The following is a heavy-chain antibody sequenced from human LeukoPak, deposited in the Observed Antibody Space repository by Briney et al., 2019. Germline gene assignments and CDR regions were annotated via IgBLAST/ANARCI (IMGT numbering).Heavy chain of an antibody. J-gene: IGHJ4*02. CDR2: INSDGSST. V-gene: IGHV3-74*01. CDR3: ARPPRAVIDYYGY. Sequence: PGGSLRLSCAASGFTFSRYWMHWVRQAPGKGLVGVSRINSDGSSTSYADSVKGRFTISRDNAKNTLYLQMNSLRAEDTAVYYCARPPRAVIDYYGYWGQGTLVTVSS. D-gene: IGHD3-16*02. CDR1: GFTFSRYW.